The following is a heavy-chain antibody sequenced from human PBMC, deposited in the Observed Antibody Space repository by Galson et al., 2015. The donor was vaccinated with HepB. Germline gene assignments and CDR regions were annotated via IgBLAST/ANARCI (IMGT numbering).Heavy chain of an antibody. CDR3: ARDNPQPWYFDWLLLFDY. J-gene: IGHJ4*02. D-gene: IGHD3-9*01. CDR1: GYTFTSYG. V-gene: IGHV1-18*04. CDR2: ISAYNGNT. Sequence: SVKASCKASGYTFTSYGISWVRQAPGQGLEWMGWISAYNGNTNYAQKLQGRVTMTTDTSTSTAYMELRSLRSDDTAVYYCARDNPQPWYFDWLLLFDYWGQGTLVTVSS.